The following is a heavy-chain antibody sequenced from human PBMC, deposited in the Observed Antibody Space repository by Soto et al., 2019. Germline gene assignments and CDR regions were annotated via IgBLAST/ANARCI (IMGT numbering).Heavy chain of an antibody. CDR3: ARGPEYYYDSSAPADAFDI. V-gene: IGHV3-23*01. J-gene: IGHJ3*02. Sequence: LRLSCPASGFTFGSYAMTWVRQAPGKGLEWVSDISNSGDSTYYTDSVKGRFTISRDNSKNTLYLQMNSLRAEDTAVYYCARGPEYYYDSSAPADAFDICGQGTMVTVSS. CDR2: ISNSGDST. D-gene: IGHD3-22*01. CDR1: GFTFGSYA.